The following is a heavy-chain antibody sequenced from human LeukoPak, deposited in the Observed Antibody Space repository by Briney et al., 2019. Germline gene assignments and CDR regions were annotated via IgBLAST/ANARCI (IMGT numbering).Heavy chain of an antibody. D-gene: IGHD2-2*01. CDR3: ARADCSSTSCLNAFDI. J-gene: IGHJ3*02. CDR1: GYTFTGYY. V-gene: IGHV1-2*06. Sequence: ASVRLSCKASGYTFTGYYMHWVRQAPGQGLEWMGRINPNSGGTNYAQKFQGRVTMTRDTSISTAYMELSRLRSDDTAVYYCARADCSSTSCLNAFDIWGQGTMVTVSS. CDR2: INPNSGGT.